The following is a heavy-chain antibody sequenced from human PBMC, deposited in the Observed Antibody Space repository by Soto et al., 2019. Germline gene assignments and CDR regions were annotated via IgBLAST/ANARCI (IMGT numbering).Heavy chain of an antibody. D-gene: IGHD2-21*01. J-gene: IGHJ4*02. Sequence: QVQLVQSGAEVKWTGTSVKVSCKGSVYTFSDYDINWVRQAPGQGLEWMGWVNPHSVNTDYAQNFHGRVNMNRDFFTSKAYMELYSLTAEDTAVYYGARRARMVRQIGLTFDLWAQGSLVTVSS. CDR1: VYTFSDYD. V-gene: IGHV1-8*01. CDR3: ARRARMVRQIGLTFDL. CDR2: VNPHSVNT.